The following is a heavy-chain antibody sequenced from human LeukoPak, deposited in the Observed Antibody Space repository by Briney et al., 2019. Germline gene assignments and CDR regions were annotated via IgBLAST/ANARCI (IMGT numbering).Heavy chain of an antibody. Sequence: APVKPSCKASGYMFSHYYIHWLRHAPGQGLEWMGWINPNSGGTNYAQKFQGRVTMTRDTSISTAYMELSRLRSDDTAVYYCARESSMVRGVIGYWGQGTLVTVPS. V-gene: IGHV1-2*02. CDR2: INPNSGGT. D-gene: IGHD3-10*01. CDR1: GYMFSHYY. J-gene: IGHJ4*02. CDR3: ARESSMVRGVIGY.